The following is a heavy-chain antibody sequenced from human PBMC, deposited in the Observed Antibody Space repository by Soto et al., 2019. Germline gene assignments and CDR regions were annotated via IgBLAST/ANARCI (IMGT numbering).Heavy chain of an antibody. D-gene: IGHD3-16*01. Sequence: EVQLLASGGGLVQPGGSLRLSCAASGCTFYSYAMDWVRQAPGKGLEWVSSISARSDNTYYADSVKGRFTISRDHSKSTLYLQVNSLRAEDTAIYYCAKRGDSYYYGMNVWGQGTTVTVSS. CDR3: AKRGDSYYYGMNV. J-gene: IGHJ6*02. V-gene: IGHV3-23*01. CDR1: GCTFYSYA. CDR2: ISARSDNT.